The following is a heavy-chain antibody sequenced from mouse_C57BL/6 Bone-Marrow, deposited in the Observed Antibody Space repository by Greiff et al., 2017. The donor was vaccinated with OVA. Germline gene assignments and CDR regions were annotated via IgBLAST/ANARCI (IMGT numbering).Heavy chain of an antibody. D-gene: IGHD2-4*01. Sequence: EVQLQESGAELVRPGASVKLSCTASGFNIKDDYMHWVKQRPEQGLEWIGWIDPENGDTEYASKFQGKATITADTSSNTAYLQLSSLTSEDTAVYYCTTSIYYDYDEAMDYWGQGTSVTVSS. J-gene: IGHJ4*01. CDR3: TTSIYYDYDEAMDY. CDR2: IDPENGDT. CDR1: GFNIKDDY. V-gene: IGHV14-4*01.